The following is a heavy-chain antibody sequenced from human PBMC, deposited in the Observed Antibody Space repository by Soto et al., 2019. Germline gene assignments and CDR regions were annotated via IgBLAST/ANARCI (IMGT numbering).Heavy chain of an antibody. D-gene: IGHD3-3*01. CDR2: INSDGSST. J-gene: IGHJ4*02. Sequence: GSLRLSCAASGFTFSSYWMHWVRQAPGKGLVWVSRINSDGSSTSYADSVKGRFTISRDNAKNTLYLQMNSLRAEDTAVYYCARGTIFGVVIYDRLDYWGQGTLVTVSS. CDR3: ARGTIFGVVIYDRLDY. CDR1: GFTFSSYW. V-gene: IGHV3-74*01.